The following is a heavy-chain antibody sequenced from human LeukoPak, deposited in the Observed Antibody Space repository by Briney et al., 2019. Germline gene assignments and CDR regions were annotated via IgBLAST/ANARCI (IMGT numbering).Heavy chain of an antibody. CDR1: GFTFSNYA. J-gene: IGHJ4*02. Sequence: PGRSLRLSCAASGFTFSNYALHWVRQAPGKGLEWVAVISYDDTNKYYVDSVKGRFTISRDNSKNTLYLQMNSLRAEDTAVYYCARELTIFGVAHFDYWGQGTLVTVSS. CDR3: ARELTIFGVAHFDY. CDR2: ISYDDTNK. V-gene: IGHV3-30*04. D-gene: IGHD3-3*01.